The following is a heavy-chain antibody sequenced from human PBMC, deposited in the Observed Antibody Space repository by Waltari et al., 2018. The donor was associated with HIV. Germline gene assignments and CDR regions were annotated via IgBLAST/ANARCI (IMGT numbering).Heavy chain of an antibody. Sequence: EVQLVESGGGLVQPGGSLRLSCAASGFTVSSNYMSWVRQAPGKGLEWVSVIYSGGSTYYADSVKGRFTISRDNSKNTLYLQMNSLRAEDTAVYYCARAAGKLWRLWEFDYWGQGTLVTVSS. CDR1: GFTVSSNY. CDR3: ARAAGKLWRLWEFDY. CDR2: IYSGGST. V-gene: IGHV3-66*02. J-gene: IGHJ4*02. D-gene: IGHD5-18*01.